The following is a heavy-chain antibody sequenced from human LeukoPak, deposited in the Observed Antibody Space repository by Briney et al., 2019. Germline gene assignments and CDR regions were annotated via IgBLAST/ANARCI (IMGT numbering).Heavy chain of an antibody. J-gene: IGHJ3*02. CDR2: IHSSGST. Sequence: PSETLSLTCTVSGGSISNYYWSWIRQPAGKGLEWIGRIHSSGSTNFSPSFQSRVTMSLDTSRNQFSLKLSSVTAADTAVYYCARGLAVPAHDTFDIWGRGAVVTVSS. V-gene: IGHV4-4*07. D-gene: IGHD2-2*01. CDR1: GGSISNYY. CDR3: ARGLAVPAHDTFDI.